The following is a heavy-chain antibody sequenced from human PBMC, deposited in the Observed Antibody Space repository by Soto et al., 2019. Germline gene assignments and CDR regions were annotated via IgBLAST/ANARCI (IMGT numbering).Heavy chain of an antibody. CDR3: ASPGYGSGRKGLSDY. Sequence: QLQLQESGPGLLKPSETLSLSCSVSGGSISSSSFYWGWIRQSPGKGLEWIAGIYYNGDTYYNPSLKSRVTISADTATNQFSLTLSSVSAADTAVYYCASPGYGSGRKGLSDYWGQGTLVTVSS. D-gene: IGHD3-10*01. CDR2: IYYNGDT. CDR1: GGSISSSSFY. V-gene: IGHV4-39*01. J-gene: IGHJ4*02.